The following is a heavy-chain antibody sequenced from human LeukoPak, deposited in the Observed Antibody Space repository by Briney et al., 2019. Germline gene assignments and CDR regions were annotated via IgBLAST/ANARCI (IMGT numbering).Heavy chain of an antibody. CDR3: ARVLDY. Sequence: GGSLRLSCAASGFTFSSYAMHWVRQAPGKGLEWVAVISYDGSNKYYADSVKGRFTISRDNSKNTLYLQMNSLRAEDTAVYYCARVLDYWVQGTLVTVSS. V-gene: IGHV3-30*01. CDR1: GFTFSSYA. CDR2: ISYDGSNK. J-gene: IGHJ4*02.